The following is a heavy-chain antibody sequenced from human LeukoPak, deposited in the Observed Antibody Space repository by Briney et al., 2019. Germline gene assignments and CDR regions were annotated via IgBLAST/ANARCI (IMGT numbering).Heavy chain of an antibody. J-gene: IGHJ4*02. CDR3: ATAASGSFYYFDY. CDR2: RFYSGAT. Sequence: SETQSLICTLSVGSISSTRSYWGWIRQPPGKGLERIGSRFYSGATYYNPSLKSRVTICVDTYKNQFSLKLTSVTAADTAVYYCATAASGSFYYFDYWGQGTLVTISS. CDR1: VGSISSTRSY. D-gene: IGHD1-26*01. V-gene: IGHV4-39*01.